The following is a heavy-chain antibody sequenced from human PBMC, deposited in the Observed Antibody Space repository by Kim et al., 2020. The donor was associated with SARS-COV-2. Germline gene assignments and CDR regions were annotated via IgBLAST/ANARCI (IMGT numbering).Heavy chain of an antibody. V-gene: IGHV4-34*01. Sequence: NPSLKSRVTISVDTSKNQFSLKLSSVTAADTAVYYCARGLVRGVIKYFDLWGRGTLVTVSS. CDR3: ARGLVRGVIKYFDL. D-gene: IGHD3-10*01. J-gene: IGHJ2*01.